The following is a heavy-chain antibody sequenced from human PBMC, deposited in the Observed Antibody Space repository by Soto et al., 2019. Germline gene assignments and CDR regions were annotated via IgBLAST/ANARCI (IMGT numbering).Heavy chain of an antibody. CDR3: ARRQLPSGYLDY. CDR1: GGSISSYY. CDR2: IYYSGST. Sequence: SETLSLTCTVSGGSISSYYWSWIRQPPGKGLEWIGYIYYSGSTNYNPSLKSRVTISVDTSKNQFSLKLSSVTAADTAVYYCARRQLPSGYLDYWGQGTLVTVSS. D-gene: IGHD3-3*01. J-gene: IGHJ4*02. V-gene: IGHV4-59*08.